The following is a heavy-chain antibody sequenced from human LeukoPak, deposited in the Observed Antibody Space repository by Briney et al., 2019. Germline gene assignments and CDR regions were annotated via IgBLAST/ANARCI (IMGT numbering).Heavy chain of an antibody. CDR2: MSYSGST. J-gene: IGHJ3*02. D-gene: IGHD2-15*01. CDR1: GGSITTNSYY. Sequence: SETLSLTCNVSGGSITTNSYYWNWIRQPPGRGVEWIGYMSYSGSTDYNPSLKSRVTISVDTSKSQFSLQLSSVTAADTALYYCARLGGGRGRAFDIWGQGRMVSVSS. V-gene: IGHV4-61*01. CDR3: ARLGGGRGRAFDI.